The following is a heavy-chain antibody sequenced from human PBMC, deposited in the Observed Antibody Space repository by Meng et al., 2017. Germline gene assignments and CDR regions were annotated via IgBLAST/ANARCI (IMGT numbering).Heavy chain of an antibody. D-gene: IGHD6-13*01. CDR1: GFTFDDYA. CDR3: VKSRYSSSSGYYYGMDV. CDR2: ISWNSGSI. Sequence: SLKISCAASGFTFDDYAMHWVRQAPGKGLEWVSGISWNSGSIGYADSVKGRFTISRDNAKNSLYLQMNSLRAESMALYSCVKSRYSSSSGYYYGMDVWGQGTTVTVSS. V-gene: IGHV3-9*03. J-gene: IGHJ6*02.